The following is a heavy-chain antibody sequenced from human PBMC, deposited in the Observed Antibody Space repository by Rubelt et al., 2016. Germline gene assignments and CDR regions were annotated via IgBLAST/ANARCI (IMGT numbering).Heavy chain of an antibody. Sequence: QVQLQESGPGLVKPSQTLSLTCTVSGGSISSGGYCWSWIRQPPGKGLEWIGSIYYSGSTNYNPSLKSRFTMSVETARNQFFRKLSSVTAADTAVYYCARVPFRLRVSGWYFDLWGRGTLVTVSS. CDR1: GGSISSGGYC. D-gene: IGHD2-21*02. CDR3: ARVPFRLRVSGWYFDL. CDR2: IYYSGST. V-gene: IGHV4-39*07. J-gene: IGHJ2*01.